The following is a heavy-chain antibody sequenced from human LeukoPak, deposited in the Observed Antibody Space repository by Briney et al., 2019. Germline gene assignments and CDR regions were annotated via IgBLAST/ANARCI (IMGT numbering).Heavy chain of an antibody. V-gene: IGHV3-30*18. CDR1: GFSFSNYG. J-gene: IGHJ3*02. CDR3: AKKFDSSGLAGAFDI. D-gene: IGHD6-19*01. CDR2: ISYDGSNK. Sequence: GGSLRLSCAASGFSFSNYGMHWVRQAPGKGLEWGAVISYDGSNKYYADSVKGRFTISRDNSKNTLYLQMNSLRTEDTAVYYCAKKFDSSGLAGAFDIWGQGTMVTVSS.